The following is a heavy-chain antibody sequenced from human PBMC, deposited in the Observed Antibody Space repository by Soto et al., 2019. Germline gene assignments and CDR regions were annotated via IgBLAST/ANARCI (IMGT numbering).Heavy chain of an antibody. D-gene: IGHD3-22*01. CDR1: GGSISSYY. V-gene: IGHV4-59*01. Sequence: ASETLSLTCTVSGGSISSYYWSWIRQPPGKGLEWIGYIYYSGSTNYNPSLKSRVTISVDTSKNQFSLKLSSVTAADTAVYYCAREMTQLYYYDSSGYNWFDPWGQGTLVTVSS. J-gene: IGHJ5*02. CDR3: AREMTQLYYYDSSGYNWFDP. CDR2: IYYSGST.